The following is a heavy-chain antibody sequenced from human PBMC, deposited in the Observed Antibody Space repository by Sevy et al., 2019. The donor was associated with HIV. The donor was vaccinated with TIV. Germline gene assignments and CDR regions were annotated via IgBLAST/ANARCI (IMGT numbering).Heavy chain of an antibody. CDR1: GGSVSSGTYY. V-gene: IGHV4-61*01. J-gene: IGHJ6*03. Sequence: SETLSLSCSVSGGSVSSGTYYWSWIRQPPGKGLEWIVHIYKTGSTNYKLSLQSRVTISVDTSTNQFSLRLRSVTASDTAVYYCARVPRGQLWYSGSLGGYYYHMDVWGKGTTVTVSS. D-gene: IGHD3-16*01. CDR3: ARVPRGQLWYSGSLGGYYYHMDV. CDR2: IYKTGST.